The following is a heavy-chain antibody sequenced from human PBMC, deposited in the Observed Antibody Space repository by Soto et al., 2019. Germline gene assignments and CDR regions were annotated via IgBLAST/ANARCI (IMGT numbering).Heavy chain of an antibody. J-gene: IGHJ5*02. Sequence: ASVKVSCKASGYSFTNNDVTWVRQATGQGLEWMGWMNPGSGDTGYAQKFQGRVTMTRDISIATAYMELSSLRSDDTAIYYCARMATFGSLNWFDPRGQGTLVTVSS. CDR1: GYSFTNND. CDR3: ARMATFGSLNWFDP. D-gene: IGHD3-16*01. CDR2: MNPGSGDT. V-gene: IGHV1-8*01.